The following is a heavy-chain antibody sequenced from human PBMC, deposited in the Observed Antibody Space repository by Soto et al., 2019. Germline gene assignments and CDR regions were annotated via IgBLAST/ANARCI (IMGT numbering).Heavy chain of an antibody. D-gene: IGHD5-18*01. CDR3: ARRPSGGYSCGYIDY. CDR1: GFTFSSYS. V-gene: IGHV3-21*01. Sequence: EVQLVESGGGLVKPGGSLRLSCAASGFTFSSYSMNWVRQAPGKGLEWVSSISSSSSYIYYADSVKGRFTISRDNAKNSLSLQMTGLRAEDTAVYYCARRPSGGYSCGYIDYWGQGTLVTVSS. CDR2: ISSSSSYI. J-gene: IGHJ4*02.